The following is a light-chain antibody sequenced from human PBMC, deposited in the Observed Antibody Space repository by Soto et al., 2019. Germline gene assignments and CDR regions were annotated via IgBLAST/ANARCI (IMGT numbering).Light chain of an antibody. J-gene: IGKJ1*01. CDR1: QTITT. V-gene: IGKV3-20*01. Sequence: EIVLTQSPGTLSLSPGERATLSCRASQTITTLAWYQRKPGQAPRLLIYRVSSRATGVPDRFSGSGSGTDYTLTISRLEPEDFAVYYCQQYKDSVWTFGQGTKV. CDR2: RVS. CDR3: QQYKDSVWT.